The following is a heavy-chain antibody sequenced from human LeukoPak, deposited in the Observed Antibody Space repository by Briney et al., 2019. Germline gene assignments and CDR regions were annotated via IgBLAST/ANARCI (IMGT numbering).Heavy chain of an antibody. D-gene: IGHD2-15*01. Sequence: GGSLRLSCAASGFTVSSDYMSWVRQAPGKGLEWVSVIYSGGSTYYADSVKGRFTISRDNSKNTLYLQMNSLRVEDTAVYYCAREIYCSASSCTGGVFDIWGQGTMVTVSS. CDR3: AREIYCSASSCTGGVFDI. CDR1: GFTVSSDY. J-gene: IGHJ3*02. V-gene: IGHV3-53*01. CDR2: IYSGGST.